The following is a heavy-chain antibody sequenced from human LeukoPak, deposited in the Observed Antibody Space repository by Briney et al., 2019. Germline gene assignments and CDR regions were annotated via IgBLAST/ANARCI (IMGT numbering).Heavy chain of an antibody. Sequence: GGSLRLSCAASGFTFDDYGMSWARQAPGKGLEWVSGINWNGGSTGYADSVKGRFTISRDNAKNSLYLQMNSLRAEDTALYYCARVRSRTIDDAFDIWGQGTMVTVSS. J-gene: IGHJ3*02. CDR3: ARVRSRTIDDAFDI. D-gene: IGHD1-14*01. CDR1: GFTFDDYG. V-gene: IGHV3-20*04. CDR2: INWNGGST.